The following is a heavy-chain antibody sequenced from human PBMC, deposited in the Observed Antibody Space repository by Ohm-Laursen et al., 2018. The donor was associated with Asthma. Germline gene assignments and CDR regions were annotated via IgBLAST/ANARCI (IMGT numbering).Heavy chain of an antibody. CDR1: GYTFTSYA. Sequence: ASVKVSCKSSGYTFTSYAMHWVRQAPGQRLEWMGWINAGNGNTKYSQKFQGRVTITRDTSASTAYMELRSLRSEDTAVYYCARTPFGVVIHIDYWGQGTLVTVSS. J-gene: IGHJ4*02. CDR2: INAGNGNT. CDR3: ARTPFGVVIHIDY. D-gene: IGHD3-3*01. V-gene: IGHV1-3*01.